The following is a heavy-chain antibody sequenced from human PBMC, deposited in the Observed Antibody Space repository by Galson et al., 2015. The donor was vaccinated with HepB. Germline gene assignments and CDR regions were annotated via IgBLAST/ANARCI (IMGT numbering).Heavy chain of an antibody. V-gene: IGHV3-48*01. CDR1: GFTFSSYS. CDR2: ISSSSTI. D-gene: IGHD4-17*01. Sequence: SLRLSCAASGFTFSSYSMNWVRQAPGKGLEWVSYISSSSTIYYADSVKGRFTISRDNAKNSLYLQMNSLRAEDTAVYYCARGRHYGDWDDYWGQGTLVTVSS. CDR3: ARGRHYGDWDDY. J-gene: IGHJ4*02.